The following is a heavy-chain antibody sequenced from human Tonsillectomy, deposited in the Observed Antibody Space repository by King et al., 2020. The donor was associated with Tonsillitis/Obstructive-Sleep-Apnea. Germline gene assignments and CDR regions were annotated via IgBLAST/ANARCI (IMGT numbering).Heavy chain of an antibody. CDR1: GFTLSTYA. J-gene: IGHJ3*02. V-gene: IGHV3-23*04. CDR3: AKDRGVGGTYGYGTFDI. D-gene: IGHD1-26*01. CDR2: IGGSGGCGHI. Sequence: QLVQSGGDLVQPGGSLRLSCAASGFTLSTYAMSWLRQAPGKGLEWVSAIGGSGGCGHIHYADSVQGRFTFSRDISKNTLYLEMNNLRVEDTAVYYCAKDRGVGGTYGYGTFDIWGQGAMVTVSS.